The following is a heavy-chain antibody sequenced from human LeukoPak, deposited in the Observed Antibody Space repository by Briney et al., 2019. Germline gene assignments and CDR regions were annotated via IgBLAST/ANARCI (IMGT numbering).Heavy chain of an antibody. CDR2: ISSSSSYI. Sequence: GGSLRLSCAASGFTFSSYSMNWVRQAPGKGLEWVSSISSSSSYIYYADSVKGRFTISRDNAKNSLYLQMNSLRAEDTAVYYCAKDLTYYYDSSGYYTFDYWGQGTLVTVSS. V-gene: IGHV3-21*01. J-gene: IGHJ4*02. CDR3: AKDLTYYYDSSGYYTFDY. D-gene: IGHD3-22*01. CDR1: GFTFSSYS.